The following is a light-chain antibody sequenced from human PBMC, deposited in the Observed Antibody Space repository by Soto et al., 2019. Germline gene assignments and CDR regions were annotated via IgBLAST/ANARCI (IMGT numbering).Light chain of an antibody. CDR3: SSYVSSATLI. V-gene: IGLV2-14*01. CDR2: EVA. J-gene: IGLJ2*01. CDR1: RSDVGGFDY. Sequence: QSALTQPASVSGSLGQSITISCSGTRSDVGGFDYVSWYQQRPGKAPKLLIYEVANRPSGVPYRFSASKSGNTAPLTISGLQADDEADYYCSSYVSSATLIFGGGTKLTVL.